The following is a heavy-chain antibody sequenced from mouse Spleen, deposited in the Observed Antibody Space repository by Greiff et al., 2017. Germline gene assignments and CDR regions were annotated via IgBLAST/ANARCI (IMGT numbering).Heavy chain of an antibody. CDR1: GFTFSSYG. V-gene: IGHV5-9-2*01. J-gene: IGHJ4*01. D-gene: IGHD4-1*02. CDR3: ASQLNYYAMDY. Sequence: DVKLVESGGGLVKPGGSLKLSCAASGFTFSSYGMSWVRQTPEKRLEWVATISGGGSYTYYPDSVKGRFTISRDNAKNNLYLQMSSLRSEDTALYYCASQLNYYAMDYWGQGTSVTVSS. CDR2: ISGGGSYT.